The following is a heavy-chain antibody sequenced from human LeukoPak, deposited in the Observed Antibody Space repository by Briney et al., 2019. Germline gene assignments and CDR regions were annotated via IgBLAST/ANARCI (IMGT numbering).Heavy chain of an antibody. V-gene: IGHV1-2*02. Sequence: ASVKVSCKASGYTFTGYYMHWVRQAPGQGLEWMGWINPNSGGTNYAQKFQGRVTMTRDTSISTAYMELRSLRSDDTAVYYCARNLGSSSWYGAFPYDAFDIWGQGTMVTVSS. D-gene: IGHD6-13*01. CDR3: ARNLGSSSWYGAFPYDAFDI. CDR1: GYTFTGYY. J-gene: IGHJ3*02. CDR2: INPNSGGT.